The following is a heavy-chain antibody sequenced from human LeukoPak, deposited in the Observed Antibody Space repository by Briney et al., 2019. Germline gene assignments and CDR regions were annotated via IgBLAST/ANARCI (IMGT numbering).Heavy chain of an antibody. CDR3: ARERHSYYYDSSGYFTNDY. Sequence: ASVTVSYKDSGYTFTSYGISWVRQAPGQGVEWMGWISAYNGKKNYAQNLQERVTITTDTSTSTAYMELRTLRSDDTAVYYCARERHSYYYDSSGYFTNDYWGQGTLVTVSS. CDR2: ISAYNGKK. CDR1: GYTFTSYG. J-gene: IGHJ4*02. D-gene: IGHD3-22*01. V-gene: IGHV1-18*01.